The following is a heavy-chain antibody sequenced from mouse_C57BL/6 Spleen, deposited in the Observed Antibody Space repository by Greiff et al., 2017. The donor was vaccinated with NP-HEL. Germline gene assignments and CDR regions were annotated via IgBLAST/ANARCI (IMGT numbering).Heavy chain of an antibody. V-gene: IGHV14-1*01. Sequence: VHVKQSGAELVRPGASVKLSCTASGFNIKDYYMHWVKQRPEQGLEWIGRIDPEDGDTEYAPKFQGKATMTADTSSNTAYLQLSSLTSEDTAVYYCTTSYYDYDGAMDYWGQGTSVTVSS. CDR3: TTSYYDYDGAMDY. J-gene: IGHJ4*01. CDR1: GFNIKDYY. D-gene: IGHD2-4*01. CDR2: IDPEDGDT.